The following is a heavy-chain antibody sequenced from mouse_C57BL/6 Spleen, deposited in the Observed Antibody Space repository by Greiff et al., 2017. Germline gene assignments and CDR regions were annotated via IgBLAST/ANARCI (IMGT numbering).Heavy chain of an antibody. V-gene: IGHV5-4*01. Sequence: EVQLQESGGGLVQPGGSLKLSCAASGFTFSSYAMSWVRQTPEKRLEWVATISDGGSYTYFPDNVKGRFTISRDNAKNNLYLQKSHLTAEDNAMYDCASDGYYYAMDYWGQGTSVTVSS. CDR3: ASDGYYYAMDY. CDR2: ISDGGSYT. J-gene: IGHJ4*01. CDR1: GFTFSSYA.